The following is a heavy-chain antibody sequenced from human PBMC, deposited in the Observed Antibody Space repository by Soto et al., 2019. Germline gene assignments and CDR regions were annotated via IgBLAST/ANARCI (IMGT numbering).Heavy chain of an antibody. CDR1: GGTFSSYA. J-gene: IGHJ5*02. D-gene: IGHD3-16*01. CDR2: IIPIFGTA. CDR3: AISGGYNWFDP. V-gene: IGHV1-69*13. Sequence: GASVKASCKASGGTFSSYAISWVRQAPGQGLEWMGGIIPIFGTANYAQKFQGRVTITADESTSTAYMELSSLRSEDTAVYYCAISGGYNWFDPWGQGTLVTVSS.